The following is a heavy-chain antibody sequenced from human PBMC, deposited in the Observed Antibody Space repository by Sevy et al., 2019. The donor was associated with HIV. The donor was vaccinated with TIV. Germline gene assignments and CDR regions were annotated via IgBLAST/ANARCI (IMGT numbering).Heavy chain of an antibody. CDR2: IYHSGST. CDR1: GYSISSGYY. Sequence: SETLSLTCTVSGYSISSGYYWGWIRQPPGKGLEWIGSIYHSGSTYYNPSLKSRFTISVDTSKNQFSLKLSSVTAADTAVYYCARGGAVAGRTYYYYGMDVWGQGTTVTVSS. D-gene: IGHD6-19*01. V-gene: IGHV4-38-2*02. CDR3: ARGGAVAGRTYYYYGMDV. J-gene: IGHJ6*02.